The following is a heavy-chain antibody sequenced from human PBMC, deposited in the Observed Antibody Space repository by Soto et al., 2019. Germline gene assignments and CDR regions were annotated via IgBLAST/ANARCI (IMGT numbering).Heavy chain of an antibody. V-gene: IGHV3-30*04. D-gene: IGHD2-15*01. J-gene: IGHJ4*02. Sequence: GGSLRLSCAASGFTFKSNAMHWVRQAPGKGLEWVAVISYDGSNKHYTDSVKGRFTISRDNSKNTLYLQMTGLRPEDTAVYYCTSSSVSDIVVVAAASELDYWGQGTLVTVSS. CDR2: ISYDGSNK. CDR3: TSSSVSDIVVVAAASELDY. CDR1: GFTFKSNA.